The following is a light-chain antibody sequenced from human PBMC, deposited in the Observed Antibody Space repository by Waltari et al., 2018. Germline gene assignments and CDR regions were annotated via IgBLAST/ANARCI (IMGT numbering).Light chain of an antibody. V-gene: IGKV3-11*01. J-gene: IGKJ4*01. CDR2: DAS. CDR1: QSVSKY. CDR3: QQRTNWPPALS. Sequence: VLTQSPATLSLSPGERATLPCRASQSVSKYLAWYQQKPGQAPRLLIYDASNRATGIPARFSGSGSGTDFTLTISSLEPEDFAVYYCQQRTNWPPALSFGGGTRVEI.